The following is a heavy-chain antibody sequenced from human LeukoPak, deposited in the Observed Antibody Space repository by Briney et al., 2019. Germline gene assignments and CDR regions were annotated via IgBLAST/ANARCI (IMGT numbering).Heavy chain of an antibody. CDR1: GGTFSSYA. CDR3: AREGRSSSWYPLDY. CDR2: IIPILGIA. Sequence: ASVKVSCKASGGTFSSYAISWVRQAPGQGLEWMGRIIPILGIANYTQKFQGRVTITADKSTSTAYMQLSSLRSEDTAVYYCAREGRSSSWYPLDYWGQGTLVTVSS. V-gene: IGHV1-69*04. J-gene: IGHJ4*02. D-gene: IGHD6-13*01.